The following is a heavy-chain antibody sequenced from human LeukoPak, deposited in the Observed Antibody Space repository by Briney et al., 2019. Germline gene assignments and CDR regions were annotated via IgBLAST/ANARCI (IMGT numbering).Heavy chain of an antibody. CDR1: GFTFSRYA. Sequence: PGGSLKLSCAASGFTFSRYAMSWVRQAPEGGLEWVSAISGSGDTTYHADSVKGRFTISRDNSENRLSLQMDSLRAEDTAVYFCAKDTTAWWYHRAYMDVWGKGTTVTVSS. CDR2: ISGSGDTT. D-gene: IGHD2-15*01. J-gene: IGHJ6*03. V-gene: IGHV3-23*01. CDR3: AKDTTAWWYHRAYMDV.